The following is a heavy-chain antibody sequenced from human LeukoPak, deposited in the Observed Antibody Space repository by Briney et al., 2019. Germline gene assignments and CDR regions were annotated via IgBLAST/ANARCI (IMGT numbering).Heavy chain of an antibody. CDR1: GFTFGDYA. J-gene: IGHJ6*03. Sequence: GGSLRLSCTASGFTFGDYAMSWFRQAPGKGLEWVGFIRSKAYGGTTEYAASVKGRFTISRDDSKSIAYLQMNSLKTEDTAVYYCTREEYCSSTSCYNYYYYYMDVWGKGTTVTVSS. D-gene: IGHD2-2*02. CDR3: TREEYCSSTSCYNYYYYYMDV. V-gene: IGHV3-49*03. CDR2: IRSKAYGGTT.